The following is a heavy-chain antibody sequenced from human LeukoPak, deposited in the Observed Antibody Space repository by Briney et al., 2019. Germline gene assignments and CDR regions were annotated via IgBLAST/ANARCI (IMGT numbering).Heavy chain of an antibody. CDR1: GFTFSSYS. CDR2: ISSSSSYI. J-gene: IGHJ4*02. Sequence: GGSLRLSCAASGFTFSSYSMNWVRQAPGKGLEWVSSISSSSSYIYYADSVKGRFTISRDNARNSLYLQMNGLRAEDTAVYYCARDRGITSFGVVITLDHWGQGTVVIVSS. D-gene: IGHD3-3*01. V-gene: IGHV3-21*01. CDR3: ARDRGITSFGVVITLDH.